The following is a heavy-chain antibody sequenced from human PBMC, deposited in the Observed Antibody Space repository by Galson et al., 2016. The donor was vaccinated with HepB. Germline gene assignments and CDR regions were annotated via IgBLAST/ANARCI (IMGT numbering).Heavy chain of an antibody. CDR3: VREGISCSTWCNMDI. CDR1: GFTFSRYD. D-gene: IGHD2-2*01. V-gene: IGHV3-13*01. Sequence: SLRLSCAASGFTFSRYDMHWVRQATGKGLEWVSAIGTIGDSYYSDSVKGRFTISREDAKNSLYLQMNSLRAGDTAVYYCVREGISCSTWCNMDIWGQGTLVTVAS. J-gene: IGHJ4*02. CDR2: IGTIGDS.